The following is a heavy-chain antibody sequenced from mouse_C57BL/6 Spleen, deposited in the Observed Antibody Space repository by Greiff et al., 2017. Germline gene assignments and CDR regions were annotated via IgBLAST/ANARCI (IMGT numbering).Heavy chain of an antibody. Sequence: EVMLVESGEGLVKPGGSLKLSCAASGFTFSSYAMSWVRQTPEKRLEWVAYISSGGDYIYYAATVKGRFPISRDNARNTLYLQMRSLKSEDTAMDYCTRKLGGYFDYWGQGTTLTVSS. J-gene: IGHJ2*01. CDR3: TRKLGGYFDY. D-gene: IGHD4-1*01. CDR2: ISSGGDYI. V-gene: IGHV5-9-1*02. CDR1: GFTFSSYA.